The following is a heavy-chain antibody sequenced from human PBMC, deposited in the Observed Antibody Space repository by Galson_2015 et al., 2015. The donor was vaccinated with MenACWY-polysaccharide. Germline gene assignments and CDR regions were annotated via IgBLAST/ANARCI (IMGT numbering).Heavy chain of an antibody. D-gene: IGHD2/OR15-2a*01. CDR2: ISGSGGST. CDR3: AKESVAILPYYFYYGMDV. CDR1: GFTFSSYA. V-gene: IGHV3-23*01. Sequence: SLRLSCAASGFTFSSYAMSWVRQAPGKGLEWVSAISGSGGSTYYADSVKGRFTISRDNSKNTLYLQMNSLRAEDTAVYYCAKESVAILPYYFYYGMDVWGQGSTVTVSS. J-gene: IGHJ6*02.